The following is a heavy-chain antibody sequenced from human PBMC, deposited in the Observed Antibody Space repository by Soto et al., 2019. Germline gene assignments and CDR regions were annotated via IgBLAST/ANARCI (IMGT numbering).Heavy chain of an antibody. J-gene: IGHJ4*02. Sequence: SETLSLTCTVSGVSITSYYWSWIRQPPGKGLEWIGYIYFSGSANYNPSLKSRVTISVDTSKNQFSLKLSSVTAADTAVYYCARRYSGYGDYWGQGTLVTVSS. V-gene: IGHV4-59*08. CDR2: IYFSGSA. CDR1: GVSITSYY. D-gene: IGHD5-12*01. CDR3: ARRYSGYGDY.